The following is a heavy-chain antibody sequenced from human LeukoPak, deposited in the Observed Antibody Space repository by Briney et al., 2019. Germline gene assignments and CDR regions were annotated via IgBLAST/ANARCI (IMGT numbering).Heavy chain of an antibody. V-gene: IGHV4-59*01. CDR3: ARGYDYGDYFDY. CDR2: IYYSGST. CDR1: GGSISSYY. Sequence: SETLSLTCTVSGGSISSYYWSWLRQPPGKGLEWIGYIYYSGSTNYNPSLKSRVTISVDTSKNQFSLKLSSVTAADTAVYYCARGYDYGDYFDYWGQGTLVTVSS. D-gene: IGHD4-17*01. J-gene: IGHJ4*02.